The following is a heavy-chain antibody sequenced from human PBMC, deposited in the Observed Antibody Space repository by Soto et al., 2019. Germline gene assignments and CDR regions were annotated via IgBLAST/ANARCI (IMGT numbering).Heavy chain of an antibody. CDR2: IDPSDSYT. CDR1: GYSFTIYC. J-gene: IGHJ4*02. D-gene: IGHD5-18*01. V-gene: IGHV5-10-1*01. Sequence: GESLKISCDGSGYSFTIYCISLVRQMPGKGLEWMGRIDPSDSYTNYSPSFQGHVTISADKSISTAYLQWSSLKASDTAMYYCARHTAIAFDYWGQGTLVTVSS. CDR3: ARHTAIAFDY.